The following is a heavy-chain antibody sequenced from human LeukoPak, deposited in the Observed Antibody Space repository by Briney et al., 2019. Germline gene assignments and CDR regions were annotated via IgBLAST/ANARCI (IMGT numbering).Heavy chain of an antibody. J-gene: IGHJ6*02. CDR1: GFTFSDYG. D-gene: IGHD1-7*01. CDR2: ISSNGGST. Sequence: PGGSLRLSCSASGFTFSDYGMHWVRQAPGKGLEHVSAISSNGGSTYYADSVKGRLTISRDNSKNTLFLQMTGLRAEDTAVYYCVKDRANFHYGMDVWGQGTTVTVSS. CDR3: VKDRANFHYGMDV. V-gene: IGHV3-64D*09.